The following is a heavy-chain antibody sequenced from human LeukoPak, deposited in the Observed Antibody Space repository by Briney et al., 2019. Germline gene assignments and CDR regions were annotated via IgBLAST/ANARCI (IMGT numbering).Heavy chain of an antibody. CDR3: AKEGGVAGPDY. V-gene: IGHV7-4-1*02. J-gene: IGHJ4*02. CDR1: GYTFSRYA. CDR2: INTNTGNP. Sequence: ASVKVSCKVSGYTFSRYAMNWVRQAPGQGLEWMGWINTNTGNPAYAQDFTGRFVFSLDTSVSTAYLQISSLKAEDTAVYYCAKEGGVAGPDYWGQGTLVTVSS. D-gene: IGHD6-19*01.